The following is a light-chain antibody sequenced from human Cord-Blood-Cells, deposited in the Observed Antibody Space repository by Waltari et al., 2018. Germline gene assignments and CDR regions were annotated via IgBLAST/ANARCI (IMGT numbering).Light chain of an antibody. CDR2: AAS. CDR1: QSICSY. CDR3: QQSYSTPYS. J-gene: IGKJ2*03. V-gene: IGKV1-39*01. Sequence: DIQMIQSPSSLSASVGDRVTITCRASQSICSYLNWYQQKPGKAPKLLIYAASSLQSGVPSRFSGSGSGTDVTLTISRLQAEYFAAYYCQQSYSTPYSFGQGTKLEIK.